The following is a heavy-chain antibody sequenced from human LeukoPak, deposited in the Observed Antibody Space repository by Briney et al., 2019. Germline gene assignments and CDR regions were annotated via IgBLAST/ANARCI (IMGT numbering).Heavy chain of an antibody. CDR2: INWNGGRT. J-gene: IGHJ4*02. D-gene: IGHD6-19*01. V-gene: IGHV3-20*04. Sequence: GGSLRLSCVASGFTFDDYGMSWVRQAPGKGLEWVSAINWNGGRTGYADSVKGRFTISRDNAKNSLYLQMNNLRAEDTALYYCARDRIAVAGTYFDYWGQGTLVTVSS. CDR3: ARDRIAVAGTYFDY. CDR1: GFTFDDYG.